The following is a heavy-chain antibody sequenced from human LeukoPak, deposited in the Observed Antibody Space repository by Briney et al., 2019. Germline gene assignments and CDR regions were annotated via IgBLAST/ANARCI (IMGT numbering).Heavy chain of an antibody. CDR1: GYTFSGTGWY. Sequence: DSVKVSCKASGYTFSGTGWYLYWLRQAPGQGLECMGWIYPNNGATAYAQKFQGRVAMTRDTSISTAYMELRRLRPDDTAVYYCARDGPAQMVEFDYWGQGTLDTVSS. V-gene: IGHV1-2*02. D-gene: IGHD3-10*01. J-gene: IGHJ4*02. CDR2: IYPNNGAT. CDR3: ARDGPAQMVEFDY.